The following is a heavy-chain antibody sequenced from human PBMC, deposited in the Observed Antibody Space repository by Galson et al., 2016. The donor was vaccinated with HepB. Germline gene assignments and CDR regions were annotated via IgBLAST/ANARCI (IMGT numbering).Heavy chain of an antibody. Sequence: SVKVSCKASGYTFSSYDITWVRQATGQGPEWMGWMNPNSANTGYAQHFQGRVTMTRDSSISTTYMELSSLRSEDTAVYYWARAVRESLLSDLWGQGTLVTVSS. J-gene: IGHJ5*02. V-gene: IGHV1-8*01. CDR2: MNPNSANT. CDR3: ARAVRESLLSDL. D-gene: IGHD3-10*01. CDR1: GYTFSSYD.